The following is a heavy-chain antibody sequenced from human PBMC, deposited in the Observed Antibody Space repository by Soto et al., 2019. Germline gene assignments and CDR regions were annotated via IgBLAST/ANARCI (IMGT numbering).Heavy chain of an antibody. J-gene: IGHJ4*02. D-gene: IGHD3-9*01. CDR2: INPDGSYT. CDR3: ANDMTGPKDY. V-gene: IGHV3-74*01. CDR1: GFTVSSNY. Sequence: GGSLRLSCVVSGFTVSSNYMSWVRQVPGKGLDWVSRINPDGSYTDYADSVKGRFTISRDNAKSTLYLQMNSLRAEDTALYYCANDMTGPKDYWGPGTLVTVSS.